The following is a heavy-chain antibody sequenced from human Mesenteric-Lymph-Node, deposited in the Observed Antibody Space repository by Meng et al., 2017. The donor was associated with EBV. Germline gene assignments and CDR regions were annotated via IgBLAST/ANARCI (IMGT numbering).Heavy chain of an antibody. CDR1: GGSFGGYF. V-gene: IGHV4-59*01. Sequence: QGQLQQSGAGLLQPSETLSLTCGVSGGSFGGYFWSWIRQPPGKGLEWIGYIYYSGSANYNPSLKSRVTISVDTSKNQFSLKLSSVTAADTAVYYCGRGRTYWYFDLWGQGTLVTVSS. CDR3: GRGRTYWYFDL. J-gene: IGHJ2*01. CDR2: IYYSGSA.